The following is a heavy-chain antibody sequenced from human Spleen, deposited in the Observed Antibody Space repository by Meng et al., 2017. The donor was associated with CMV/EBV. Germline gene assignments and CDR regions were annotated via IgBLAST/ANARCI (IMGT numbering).Heavy chain of an antibody. J-gene: IGHJ4*02. Sequence: TCAVYGGSFRGSYWSWIRQPPGKGLEWIGEINHSGSTNYNPSLKSRVTISVDTSKNQYSLKLSSVTAADTAVYYCARKYRWLAHFDYWGQGTLVTVSS. CDR3: ARKYRWLAHFDY. V-gene: IGHV4-34*01. CDR1: GGSFRGSY. CDR2: INHSGST. D-gene: IGHD6-19*01.